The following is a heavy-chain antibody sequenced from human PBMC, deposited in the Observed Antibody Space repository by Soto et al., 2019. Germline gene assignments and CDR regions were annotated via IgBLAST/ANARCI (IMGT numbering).Heavy chain of an antibody. Sequence: SETLSLTFRVSGGSIGNSYWTWVRQPPGKGLEWIGYIYKGGSINYNPSLKSRVTISVDTSNNQFSLKLSSVTAADTAVYYCASAYNYRSGDAVNPWGPRTLV. J-gene: IGHJ5*02. D-gene: IGHD1-26*01. CDR3: ASAYNYRSGDAVNP. CDR2: IYKGGSI. CDR1: GGSIGNSY. V-gene: IGHV4-4*09.